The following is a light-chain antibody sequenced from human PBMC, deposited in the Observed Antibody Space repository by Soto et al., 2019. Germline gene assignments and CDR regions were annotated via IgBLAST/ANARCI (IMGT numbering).Light chain of an antibody. J-gene: IGLJ3*02. V-gene: IGLV2-11*01. Sequence: LTQPRSVSGSLGQSVTISCTGTSSDVGAYDFVSWYQQNPGKAPRLSIFDVIKRPSGVPDRFSGSKSGNTASLTISGLQSGDEADYHCSSYAGSHTYEVFGGGT. CDR1: SSDVGAYDF. CDR3: SSYAGSHTYEV. CDR2: DVI.